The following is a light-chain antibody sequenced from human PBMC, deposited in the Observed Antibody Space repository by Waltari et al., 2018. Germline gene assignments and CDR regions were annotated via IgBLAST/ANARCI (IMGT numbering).Light chain of an antibody. V-gene: IGLV2-23*01. J-gene: IGLJ2*01. CDR2: AAS. Sequence: QSPLTQPAAVSGSHGQSITISCTGSGSAVGSYFLVSWYQQNPGQAPRLLIYAASRRPSGVSTRFSGSKSGNTASLTISGLQAEDEADYYCCSYAGTNTLLFGGGTKVTVL. CDR3: CSYAGTNTLL. CDR1: GSAVGSYFL.